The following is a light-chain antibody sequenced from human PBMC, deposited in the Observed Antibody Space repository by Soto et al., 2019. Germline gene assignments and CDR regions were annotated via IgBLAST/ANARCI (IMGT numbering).Light chain of an antibody. CDR2: DAS. CDR1: QSISSW. V-gene: IGKV1-5*01. J-gene: IGKJ1*01. CDR3: QQYNSFS. Sequence: DIQITQSPSTLSASVGDRVTITCRASQSISSWLAWYQQKPGKAPKLLIYDASSLESGVPSRFSGSGSGTEFTLTISSLQPDDFATYYCQQYNSFSFGQGTKVDFK.